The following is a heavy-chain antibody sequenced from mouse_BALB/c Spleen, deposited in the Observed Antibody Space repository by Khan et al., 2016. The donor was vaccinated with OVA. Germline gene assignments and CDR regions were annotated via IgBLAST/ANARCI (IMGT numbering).Heavy chain of an antibody. V-gene: IGHV14-3*02. CDR1: GFTFKDTY. Sequence: VQLQQPGAELVKPGASVKLSCTASGFTFKDTYMHWVQQRPEKGLEWIGRIDPANGNTKYDPKFQGQATITADTSSNTDYLQLSSLTSENTAVYYYAIIDAWGQGTTLTVSS. CDR3: AIIDA. J-gene: IGHJ2*01. CDR2: IDPANGNT.